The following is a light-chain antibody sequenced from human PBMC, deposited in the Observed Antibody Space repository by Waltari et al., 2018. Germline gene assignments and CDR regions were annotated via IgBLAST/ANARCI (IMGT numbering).Light chain of an antibody. CDR2: QVS. J-gene: IGLJ2*01. Sequence: QSALTQPASVSGSPGQSITIPCTGTSSDVGAYNYVPWYQHHPGKAPKIMSYQVSNRPSGVSNRLSGSKSGNTASLTISGLQAEDEGDYYCSSYTTSGTFVFGGGTKLTVL. CDR1: SSDVGAYNY. CDR3: SSYTTSGTFV. V-gene: IGLV2-14*01.